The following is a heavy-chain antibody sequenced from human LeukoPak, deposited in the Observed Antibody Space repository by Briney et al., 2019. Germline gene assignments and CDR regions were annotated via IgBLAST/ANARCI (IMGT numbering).Heavy chain of an antibody. CDR3: ARDLGSGWQRNFDY. V-gene: IGHV1-18*01. CDR2: ISAYNGNT. CDR1: GYTFTNYG. J-gene: IGHJ4*02. Sequence: GASVKVSCKASGYTFTNYGISWVRQAPGQGLEWMGWISAYNGNTNYVQKLQDRVTMTTYTSTSTGYMELRSLRSDDTAVYYCARDLGSGWQRNFDYWGQGTLVTVSS. D-gene: IGHD6-19*01.